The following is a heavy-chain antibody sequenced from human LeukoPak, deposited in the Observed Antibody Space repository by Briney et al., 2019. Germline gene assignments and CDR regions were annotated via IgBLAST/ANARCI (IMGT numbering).Heavy chain of an antibody. CDR1: GYTFTSYG. Sequence: ASVKLSCKASGYTFTSYGISWVRQAPGQGLEWMGWISAYNGNTNYAQKLQGRVTITTDTSTSTAYMELRSLRSDDTAVYYCARDCSSNSCYTLTFDYWGQGTLVTVSS. V-gene: IGHV1-18*01. J-gene: IGHJ4*02. CDR3: ARDCSSNSCYTLTFDY. CDR2: ISAYNGNT. D-gene: IGHD2-2*02.